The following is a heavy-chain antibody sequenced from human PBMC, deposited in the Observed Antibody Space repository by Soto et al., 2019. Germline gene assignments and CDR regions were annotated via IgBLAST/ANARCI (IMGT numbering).Heavy chain of an antibody. J-gene: IGHJ4*02. CDR1: GFTFSSYA. CDR3: ARRDRYSGSVDY. V-gene: IGHV3-30-3*01. D-gene: IGHD1-26*01. Sequence: PGGSLRLSCAASGFTFSSYAMHWVRQAPGKGLEWVAVISYDGSNKYYADSVKGRSTISRDNSKNTLYLQMNSLRAEDTAVYYCARRDRYSGSVDYWGQGTLVTVSS. CDR2: ISYDGSNK.